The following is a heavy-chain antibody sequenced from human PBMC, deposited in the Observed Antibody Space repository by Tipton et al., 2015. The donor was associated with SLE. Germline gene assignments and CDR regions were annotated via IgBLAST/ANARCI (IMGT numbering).Heavy chain of an antibody. J-gene: IGHJ4*02. D-gene: IGHD6-13*01. CDR2: IYTSGST. CDR1: GGSISSGSYY. V-gene: IGHV4-61*09. CDR3: ARDLGTEFDY. Sequence: LSLTCTVSGGSISSGSYYWSWIRQPAGKGLEWIGHIYTSGSTNYNPSLKSRVTISVDTSKNQFSLKLSSVTAADTAVYYCARDLGTEFDYWGQGTLVTVSS.